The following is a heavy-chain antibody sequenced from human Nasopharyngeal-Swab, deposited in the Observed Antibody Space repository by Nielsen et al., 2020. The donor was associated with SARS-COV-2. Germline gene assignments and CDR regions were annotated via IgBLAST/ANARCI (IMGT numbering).Heavy chain of an antibody. CDR3: AKGGYTSFFDY. Sequence: GESLKISCAASGFTFSTYAMTWVRQAPGKGLEWVSTIDAGGGNTWYADSVKGRFTISRDNSKSTLYLQMNSLRAEDTAVYYCAKGGYTSFFDYWGQGTLVTVSS. J-gene: IGHJ4*02. V-gene: IGHV3-23*01. D-gene: IGHD5-18*01. CDR1: GFTFSTYA. CDR2: IDAGGGNT.